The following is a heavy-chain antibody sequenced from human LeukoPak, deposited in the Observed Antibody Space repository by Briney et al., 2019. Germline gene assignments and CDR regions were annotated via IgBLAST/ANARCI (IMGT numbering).Heavy chain of an antibody. J-gene: IGHJ4*02. V-gene: IGHV3-7*04. CDR3: VRGVSSVDY. CDR1: GFTFSSYW. D-gene: IGHD3-22*01. CDR2: IKQDGSEK. Sequence: PGGSLRLSCAASGFTFSSYWMSWVRQAPGKGLEWVANIKQDGSEKYYVDSVKGRFAVFRDNAKNSLSLQMNSPRSEDTAVYYCVRGVSSVDYWGQGSLVTVSS.